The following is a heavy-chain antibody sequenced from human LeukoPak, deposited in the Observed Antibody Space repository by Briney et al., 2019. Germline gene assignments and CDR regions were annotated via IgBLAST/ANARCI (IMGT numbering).Heavy chain of an antibody. CDR3: TRLLVTESNY. V-gene: IGHV3-73*01. Sequence: PGGSLRLSCAASGFTFSDSSMHWVRQASGKGLEWVGRTRSKANGYGTGYAASVKGRFTISRDESKNTADLQMNSLKTEDTAVYYCTRLLVTESNYWGQGTLVTVSS. CDR2: TRSKANGYGT. J-gene: IGHJ4*02. CDR1: GFTFSDSS. D-gene: IGHD4-23*01.